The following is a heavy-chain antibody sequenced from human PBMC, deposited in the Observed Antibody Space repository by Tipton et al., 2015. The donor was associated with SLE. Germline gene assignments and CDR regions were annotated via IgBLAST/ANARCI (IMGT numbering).Heavy chain of an antibody. J-gene: IGHJ5*02. D-gene: IGHD1-14*01. CDR2: INSDGSVT. V-gene: IGHV3-74*01. CDR1: GFVFSSYW. CDR3: ARDDETNSAWYNWLDP. Sequence: SLRLSCAGSGFVFSSYWMHWVRRPPGKGLEWISYINSDGSVTKYADSVKGRFTTSRDNAENALYLQMTTLSVEDTAVYYCARDDETNSAWYNWLDPWGQGTQVTVSS.